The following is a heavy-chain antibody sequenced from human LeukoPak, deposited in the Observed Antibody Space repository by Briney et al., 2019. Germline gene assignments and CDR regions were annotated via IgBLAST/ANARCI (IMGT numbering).Heavy chain of an antibody. CDR2: IIPIFGTA. CDR3: ARYCSSTSCYIPTPGGWFDP. V-gene: IGHV1-69*13. D-gene: IGHD2-2*02. J-gene: IGHJ5*02. Sequence: ASVKVSCKASGGTFSSYAISWVRQAPGQGLEWMGGIIPIFGTANYAQKFQGRVTITADESTSTAYMELSSLRSEDTAVYYGARYCSSTSCYIPTPGGWFDPWDQGTLVTVSS. CDR1: GGTFSSYA.